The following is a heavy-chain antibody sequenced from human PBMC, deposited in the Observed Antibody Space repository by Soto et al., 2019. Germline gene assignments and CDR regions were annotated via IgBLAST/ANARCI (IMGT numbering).Heavy chain of an antibody. V-gene: IGHV1-46*01. CDR3: ARDRSPFQH. CDR1: GYTFTSYY. CDR2: INPSGGST. Sequence: ASVKVSCKASGYTFTSYYMHWVRQAPGQGLEWMGIINPSGGSTSYAQKFQGRVTMTRDTSTSTAYMELRSLRSDDTAVYYCARDRSPFQHWGQGTLVTVSS. J-gene: IGHJ1*01.